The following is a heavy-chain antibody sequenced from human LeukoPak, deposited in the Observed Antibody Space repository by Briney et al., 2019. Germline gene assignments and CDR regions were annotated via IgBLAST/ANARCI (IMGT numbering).Heavy chain of an antibody. Sequence: ASVKLSCKASGYTITGYYMHWVRQAPGQGLEWMGWIKPNSGGTNYAPRFQGRVTMTRDTSISTAYMELSRLRADDTAVYYCAVVRVVRAFDIWDQGTMVIVSS. J-gene: IGHJ3*02. D-gene: IGHD3-10*01. V-gene: IGHV1-2*02. CDR1: GYTITGYY. CDR2: IKPNSGGT. CDR3: AVVRVVRAFDI.